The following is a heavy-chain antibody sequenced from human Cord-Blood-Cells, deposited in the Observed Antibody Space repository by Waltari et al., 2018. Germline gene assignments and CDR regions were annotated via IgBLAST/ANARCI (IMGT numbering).Heavy chain of an antibody. D-gene: IGHD6-19*01. CDR3: ATKAGRSSGWYDY. Sequence: QVPLVQSGAEVKKPGASVKVSCTASGYTFTGYYMHRVRQAPGQGLEWMGWINPNSGGTNYAQKFQGRVTMTRDTSISTAYMELSRLRSDDTAVYYCATKAGRSSGWYDYWGQGTLVTVSS. CDR2: INPNSGGT. V-gene: IGHV1-2*02. J-gene: IGHJ4*02. CDR1: GYTFTGYY.